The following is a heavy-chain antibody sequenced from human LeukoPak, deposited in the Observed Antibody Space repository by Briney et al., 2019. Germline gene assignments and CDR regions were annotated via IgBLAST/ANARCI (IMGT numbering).Heavy chain of an antibody. CDR2: IPYDGNNK. J-gene: IGHJ4*02. V-gene: IGHV3-30-3*01. D-gene: IGHD3-9*01. CDR3: ASSRFDWLPYFEY. CDR1: GFTFSSYA. Sequence: GGSLRLSCAASGFTFSSYAMHWVRQPPGKGLEWVAVIPYDGNNKYYADSVRGRFTISRDNSKNPLYLQMNSLRPEDTAVYYCASSRFDWLPYFEYWGQGTLVTVSS.